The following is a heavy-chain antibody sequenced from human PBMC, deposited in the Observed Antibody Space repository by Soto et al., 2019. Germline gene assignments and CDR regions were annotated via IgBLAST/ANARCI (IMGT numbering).Heavy chain of an antibody. CDR1: GYSFTSYW. J-gene: IGHJ6*02. Sequence: GESLKISCKGSGYSFTSYWIGWVRQMPGKGLEWMGIIYPGDSDTRYSPSFQGQVTISADKSISTAYLQWSSLKASDTAMYYCARCGYYDILTGSYPPYGMDVWGQGTKVTVSS. V-gene: IGHV5-51*01. D-gene: IGHD3-9*01. CDR2: IYPGDSDT. CDR3: ARCGYYDILTGSYPPYGMDV.